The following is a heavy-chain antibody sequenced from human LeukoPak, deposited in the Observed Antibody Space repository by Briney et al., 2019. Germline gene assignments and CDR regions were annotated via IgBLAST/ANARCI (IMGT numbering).Heavy chain of an antibody. J-gene: IGHJ4*02. CDR3: ARLRGLEMATISYFDY. Sequence: SETLSLTCTVSGGPISSSSYYWGWIRQPPGKGLEWIGSIYYSGSTYYNPSLKSRVTISVDTSKNQFSLKLSSVTAADTAVYYCARLRGLEMATISYFDYWGQGTLVTVSS. CDR1: GGPISSSSYY. V-gene: IGHV4-39*01. CDR2: IYYSGST. D-gene: IGHD5-24*01.